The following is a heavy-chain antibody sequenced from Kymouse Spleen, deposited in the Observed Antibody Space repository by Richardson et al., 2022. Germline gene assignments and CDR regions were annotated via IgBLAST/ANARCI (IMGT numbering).Heavy chain of an antibody. CDR2: INHSGST. CDR3: AREYSSFYYFDY. V-gene: IGHV4-34*01. Sequence: QVQLQQWGAGLLKPSETLSLTCAVYGGSFSGYYWSWIRQPPGKGLEWIGEINHSGSTNYNPSLKSRVTISVDTSKNQFSLKLSSVTAADTAVYYCAREYSSFYYFDYWGQGTLVTVSS. D-gene: IGHD6-6*01. CDR1: GGSFSGYY. J-gene: IGHJ4*02.